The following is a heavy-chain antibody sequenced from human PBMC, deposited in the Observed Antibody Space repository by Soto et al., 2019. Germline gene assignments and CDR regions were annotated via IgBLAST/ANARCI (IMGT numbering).Heavy chain of an antibody. CDR1: VFTFSIYG. Sequence: WGSLGISCASSVFTFSIYGMHWVGQAPGKGLDWVAVIWYDGSNKYYADSVKGRFTISRDNSKNTLYLQMNSLRAEDTAVYYCARDLDWNPEFIPQFSYYYGMDVWGQGTTVTVSS. J-gene: IGHJ6*01. D-gene: IGHD1-1*01. CDR3: ARDLDWNPEFIPQFSYYYGMDV. CDR2: IWYDGSNK. V-gene: IGHV3-33*01.